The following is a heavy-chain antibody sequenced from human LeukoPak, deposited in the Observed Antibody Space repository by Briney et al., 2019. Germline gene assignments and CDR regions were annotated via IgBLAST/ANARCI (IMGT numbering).Heavy chain of an antibody. CDR1: GFTFSSYA. V-gene: IGHV3-23*01. CDR3: AKLTSGWSGYSYGYSYGMDV. CDR2: ISGSGGST. D-gene: IGHD5-18*01. J-gene: IGHJ6*02. Sequence: GGSLRLSCAASGFTFSSYAMSWVRQAPGKGLEWVSAISGSGGSTYYADSVKGRFTISRDNSKNTLYLQMNSLIAEDTAVYYCAKLTSGWSGYSYGYSYGMDVWGQGTTVTVSS.